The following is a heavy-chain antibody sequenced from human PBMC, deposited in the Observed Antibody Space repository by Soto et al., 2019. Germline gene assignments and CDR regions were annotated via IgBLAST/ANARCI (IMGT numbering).Heavy chain of an antibody. CDR1: GFTFSSYA. Sequence: QVQLVESGGGVVQPGRSLRLSCAASGFTFSSYAMHWVRQAPGKGLEWVAVISYDGSNKYYADSVKGRFTIYRDNSKNTLYLQMNSLRAEDTAVYYCARDHSNSMLYWFDPWGQGTLVTVS. V-gene: IGHV3-30-3*01. CDR2: ISYDGSNK. J-gene: IGHJ5*02. D-gene: IGHD2-15*01. CDR3: ARDHSNSMLYWFDP.